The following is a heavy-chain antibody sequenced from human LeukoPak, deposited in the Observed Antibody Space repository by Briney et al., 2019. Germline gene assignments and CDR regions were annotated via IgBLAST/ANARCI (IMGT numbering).Heavy chain of an antibody. CDR2: IRSKANSYAT. V-gene: IGHV3-73*01. D-gene: IGHD1-1*01. Sequence: PGGSLKLSGAASGFTFSGSAMHWVRQASGKGLEWVGRIRSKANSYATAYAASVKGRFTISRDDSKNTAYLQMNSLKTEDTAVYYCTRRNDGGYAYWGQGTLVTVSS. J-gene: IGHJ4*02. CDR1: GFTFSGSA. CDR3: TRRNDGGYAY.